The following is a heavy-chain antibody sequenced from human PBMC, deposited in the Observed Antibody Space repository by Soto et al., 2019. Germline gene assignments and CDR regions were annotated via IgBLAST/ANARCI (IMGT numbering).Heavy chain of an antibody. CDR1: GFTFSSHG. V-gene: IGHV3-30-3*01. J-gene: IGHJ4*02. Sequence: QVQLVESGGGMVQPGRSLRLSCAASGFTFSSHGIHWVRQAPGKGLEWVTVISYDGSKTYYADSVKGRFTISRDNSQNTLYLQMNSLRPEDTAVYFRARDWATGGTYLGIADWGQGTLVTVSS. CDR2: ISYDGSKT. CDR3: ARDWATGGTYLGIAD. D-gene: IGHD1-26*01.